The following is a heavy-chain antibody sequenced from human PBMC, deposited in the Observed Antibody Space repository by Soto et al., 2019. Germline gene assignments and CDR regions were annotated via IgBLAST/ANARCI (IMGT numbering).Heavy chain of an antibody. CDR2: LSNSGGTT. Sequence: EVQLLESGGGLVQPGGSLRLSCAASGFTFTTYAMTWVRQAPGKGLEWVSALSNSGGTTFYADSVKGRFTISRDNSDNTLYLQMNSLRAEDTAVYYCAKGPDSSGWKRNWYFDLWGRGTLVTVSS. V-gene: IGHV3-23*01. CDR1: GFTFTTYA. CDR3: AKGPDSSGWKRNWYFDL. D-gene: IGHD6-19*01. J-gene: IGHJ2*01.